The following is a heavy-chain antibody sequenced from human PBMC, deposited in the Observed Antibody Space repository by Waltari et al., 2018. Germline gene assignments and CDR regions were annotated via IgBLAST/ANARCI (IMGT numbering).Heavy chain of an antibody. D-gene: IGHD4-17*01. CDR1: GYTFTSYD. V-gene: IGHV1-8*03. Sequence: QVQLVQSGAEVKKPGASVTVSCKASGYTFTSYDINWVRQATGQGLEWMGWMNPNSGNTGYAQKFQGKVTITRNTSISTAYMELSSLRSEDTAVYYWARGAPDYGDYPYAFDIWGQGTMVTVSS. CDR2: MNPNSGNT. CDR3: ARGAPDYGDYPYAFDI. J-gene: IGHJ3*02.